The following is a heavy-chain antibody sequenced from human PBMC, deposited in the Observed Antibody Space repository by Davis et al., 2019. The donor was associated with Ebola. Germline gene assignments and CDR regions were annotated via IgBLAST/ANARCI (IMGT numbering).Heavy chain of an antibody. Sequence: GVLKISCAASGFTFSGYPMAWVRQAPGQGLEWVSTISANGLITHYADSVKGRFTMSRDNSKNTLYLQMNSLSAGDTAKYYCAVRVGATGGWGQGTLVTVSS. CDR2: ISANGLIT. CDR3: AVRVGATGG. J-gene: IGHJ4*02. V-gene: IGHV3-23*01. D-gene: IGHD1-26*01. CDR1: GFTFSGYP.